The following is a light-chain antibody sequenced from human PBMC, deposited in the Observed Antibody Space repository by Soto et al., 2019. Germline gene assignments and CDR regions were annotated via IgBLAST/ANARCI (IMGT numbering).Light chain of an antibody. CDR1: SSDVGSYDY. V-gene: IGLV2-14*03. CDR3: CAYSTSGTHV. Sequence: QSALNQPASVSWSPGQSITFSCTGTSSDVGSYDYVSWHQQHPGKAPKLIIYDVNNRPSGVPSRFSGSKSGNTASLIISGLQTEDEADYYCCAYSTSGTHVFGTGTKVTVL. J-gene: IGLJ1*01. CDR2: DVN.